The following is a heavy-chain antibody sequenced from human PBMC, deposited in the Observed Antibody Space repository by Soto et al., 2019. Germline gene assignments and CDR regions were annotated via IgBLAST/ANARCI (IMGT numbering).Heavy chain of an antibody. CDR2: INHSGST. Sequence: SETLSLTCAVYGGSFSGYYWSWIRQPPGKGLEWIGEINHSGSTNYNPSLKSRVTISVDTSKNQFSLKLSSVTAADTAVYYCARGRPDFWSGYSPRVGNFDYWGQGTLVTVSS. CDR1: GGSFSGYY. D-gene: IGHD3-3*01. CDR3: ARGRPDFWSGYSPRVGNFDY. V-gene: IGHV4-34*01. J-gene: IGHJ4*02.